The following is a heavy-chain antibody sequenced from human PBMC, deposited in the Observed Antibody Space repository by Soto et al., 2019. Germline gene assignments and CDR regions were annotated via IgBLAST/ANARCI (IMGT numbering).Heavy chain of an antibody. D-gene: IGHD6-19*01. J-gene: IGHJ5*02. CDR2: INPSGGST. Sequence: VLVKVSWKSSGYTFSGCYMYWVLQAPGQGLEWMGIINPSGGSTSYAQKFQGRVTMTRDTSTSTVYMELSSLRSEDTAVYYCARDPYKPLAGTLWFDPWGQGTLVTVSS. CDR1: GYTFSGCY. CDR3: ARDPYKPLAGTLWFDP. V-gene: IGHV1-46*01.